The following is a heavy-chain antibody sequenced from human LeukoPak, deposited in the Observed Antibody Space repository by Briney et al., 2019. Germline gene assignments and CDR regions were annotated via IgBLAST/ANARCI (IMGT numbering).Heavy chain of an antibody. CDR1: GGSISYYY. J-gene: IGHJ4*02. CDR2: IYYNGST. Sequence: SETLSLTCTVSGGSISYYYWSWIRQSPGKGLEWIGYIYYNGSTNYNPSLKSRVTISVDMSKNQFSLKVTSVTAANTAIYYCARKGGHFDYWGQGTLVTVSS. CDR3: ARKGGHFDY. D-gene: IGHD2-15*01. V-gene: IGHV4-59*01.